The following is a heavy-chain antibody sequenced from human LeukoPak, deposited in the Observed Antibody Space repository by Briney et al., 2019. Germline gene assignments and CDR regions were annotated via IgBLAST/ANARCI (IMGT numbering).Heavy chain of an antibody. J-gene: IGHJ4*02. D-gene: IGHD1-26*01. CDR1: GGSISNSSYY. CDR3: ARHAIVGATGYFDY. CDR2: IYYSGST. V-gene: IGHV4-39*01. Sequence: PSETLSLTCTVSGGSISNSSYYWGWIRQPPGKGLEWIGSIYYSGSTYYNPSLKSRVTISVDTSKNQFSLKLSSVTAADTAVYYCARHAIVGATGYFDYWGQGTLVTVSS.